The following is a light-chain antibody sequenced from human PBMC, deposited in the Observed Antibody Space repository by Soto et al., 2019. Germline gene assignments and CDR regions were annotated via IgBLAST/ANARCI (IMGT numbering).Light chain of an antibody. Sequence: VLTQTPLSLSVTPGQAASISCTSSQSLLDSDGETYLSWYVQKPVQPPQILIYEVSNRVSGVLDRFSGSGSGTRFTLKISRVEAEAAGVYYCMQSLQLWTFGQGTKVEIK. J-gene: IGKJ1*01. V-gene: IGKV2D-29*01. CDR2: EVS. CDR3: MQSLQLWT. CDR1: QSLLDSDGETY.